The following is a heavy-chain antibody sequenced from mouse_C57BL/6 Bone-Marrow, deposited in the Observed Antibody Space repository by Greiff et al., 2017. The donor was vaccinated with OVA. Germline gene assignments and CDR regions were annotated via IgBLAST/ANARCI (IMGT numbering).Heavy chain of an antibody. D-gene: IGHD2-1*01. Sequence: EVKVEESGECLVKPGGSLKLSCAASGFTFSSYAMSWVRQTPEKRLEWVAYISSGGDYIYYADTVKGRFTISRDNSRNTLYLQMSSLKSEDTAMYYCTRLLDAMDYWGQGTSVTVSS. J-gene: IGHJ4*01. CDR1: GFTFSSYA. CDR3: TRLLDAMDY. CDR2: ISSGGDYI. V-gene: IGHV5-9-1*02.